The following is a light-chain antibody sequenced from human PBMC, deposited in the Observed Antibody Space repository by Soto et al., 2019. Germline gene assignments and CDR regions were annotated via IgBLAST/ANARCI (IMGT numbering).Light chain of an antibody. CDR1: ERVRTGS. V-gene: IGKV3-20*01. CDR3: QQYGSSPGT. J-gene: IGKJ1*01. CDR2: GAS. Sequence: EIVLTQSPGTLSLSPGERATLSCRASERVRTGSLAGYQQKPGQAPRFLIYGASSRATGIPDRFSGSGSGTDFTLTISRLEPEDFAVYYCQQYGSSPGTFGQGTKVEI.